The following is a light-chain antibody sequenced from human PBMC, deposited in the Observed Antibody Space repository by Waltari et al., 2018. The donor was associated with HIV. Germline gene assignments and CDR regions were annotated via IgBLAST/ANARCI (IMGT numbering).Light chain of an antibody. CDR1: RSDVGGYNS. V-gene: IGLV2-14*03. CDR3: SSYTSSSTLEV. Sequence: QSALTQPASVSGSPGPSITIPSTGTRSDVGGYNSVPCYQQHPGKAPKLMIYDVSNRPSGVSNRFSGSKSGNTASLTISGLQAEDEADYYCSSYTSSSTLEVFGGGTKLTVL. CDR2: DVS. J-gene: IGLJ3*02.